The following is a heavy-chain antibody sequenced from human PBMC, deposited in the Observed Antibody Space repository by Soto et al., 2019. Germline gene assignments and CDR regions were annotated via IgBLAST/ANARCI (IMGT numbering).Heavy chain of an antibody. J-gene: IGHJ5*02. CDR2: VYYIGDT. CDR3: ARETGYYGGYNWFDP. Sequence: SETLSLTGTVSGDSMSSAAYYWSWIRQHPGKGLEWMGYVYYIGDTYYNPSLKGRITISLDTSKNQFSLKLTSVTAADTAVYYCARETGYYGGYNWFDPWGQGTLVTVSS. V-gene: IGHV4-31*03. CDR1: GDSMSSAAYY. D-gene: IGHD3-3*01.